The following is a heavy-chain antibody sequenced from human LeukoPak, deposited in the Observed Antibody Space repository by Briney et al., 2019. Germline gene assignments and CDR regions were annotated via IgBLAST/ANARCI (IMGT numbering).Heavy chain of an antibody. Sequence: GGSLRLSCAASGFTFDDYAMPWVRQAPGKGLEWVSGISWNSGSIGYADSVKGRFTISRDNAKNSLYLQMNSLRAEDTALYYCAKAKGLGQLTRPLDYWGQGTLVTVSS. D-gene: IGHD6-13*01. CDR2: ISWNSGSI. CDR1: GFTFDDYA. V-gene: IGHV3-9*01. CDR3: AKAKGLGQLTRPLDY. J-gene: IGHJ4*02.